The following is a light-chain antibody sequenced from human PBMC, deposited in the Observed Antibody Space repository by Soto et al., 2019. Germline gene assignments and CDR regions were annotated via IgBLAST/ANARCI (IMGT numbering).Light chain of an antibody. CDR1: QSISSY. V-gene: IGKV1-5*01. Sequence: DIQMTQSPSSLSTSIGDSVTITCRASQSISSYLNWYQQKPGEAPKLLIYAASSLQSGVPSRFSGSGSGTEFTLTISSLQPDDFATYYCQQYNSYSRTFGQGTRLEIK. CDR3: QQYNSYSRT. J-gene: IGKJ5*01. CDR2: AAS.